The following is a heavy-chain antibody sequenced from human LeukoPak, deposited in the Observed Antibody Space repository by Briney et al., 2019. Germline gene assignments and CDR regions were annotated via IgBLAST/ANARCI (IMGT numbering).Heavy chain of an antibody. V-gene: IGHV4-59*01. CDR1: GGSISRYY. J-gene: IGHJ4*02. CDR2: IYYSGTT. Sequence: SETLSLTCTVSGGSISRYYWSWIRQSPGRGLELIAYIYYSGTTNYNPSLKGRVTISVDTSKSQFSLKLNSVTAADTAVYYCAGGGYCSRASCFAPLFDFWGQGALVTVSS. D-gene: IGHD2-2*01. CDR3: AGGGYCSRASCFAPLFDF.